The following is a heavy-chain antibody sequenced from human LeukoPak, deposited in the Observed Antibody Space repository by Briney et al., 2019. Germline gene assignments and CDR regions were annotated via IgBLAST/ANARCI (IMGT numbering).Heavy chain of an antibody. Sequence: GGSLRLSCAASGFTFSNYAMSWVRQAPGKGLEWVSLISGSGDITFYADSVKGRLTISRDNSKNTLYLQRNSLRAEDTAVYYCAKSLARGKPTFDYWGQGTLVTVSS. V-gene: IGHV3-23*01. CDR3: AKSLARGKPTFDY. J-gene: IGHJ4*02. CDR2: ISGSGDIT. CDR1: GFTFSNYA. D-gene: IGHD3-16*02.